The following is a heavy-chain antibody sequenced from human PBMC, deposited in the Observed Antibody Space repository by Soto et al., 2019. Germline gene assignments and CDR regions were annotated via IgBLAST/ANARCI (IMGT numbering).Heavy chain of an antibody. CDR3: AHRRQGVFNWFDP. D-gene: IGHD3-10*01. CDR2: IYWDDDK. Sequence: QITLKESGPTLVEPTQTLTLTCTFSGFSLSTSGVGVGWIRQHPGRAPEWLAHIYWDDDKRYRPSLKSRVTINKDTSKNQVVLTMTNMYPVDTATYYCAHRRQGVFNWFDPWGQGTLVTVSS. CDR1: GFSLSTSGVG. J-gene: IGHJ5*02. V-gene: IGHV2-5*02.